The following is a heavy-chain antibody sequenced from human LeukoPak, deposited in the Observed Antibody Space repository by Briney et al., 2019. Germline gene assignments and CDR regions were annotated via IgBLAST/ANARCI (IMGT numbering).Heavy chain of an antibody. CDR2: VSGSGVTT. CDR3: GGSGSYYFLED. CDR1: GFIFSSYA. Sequence: PGGSLRLSCAASGFIFSSYAMSWVRQAPGKGLEWVSAVSGSGVTTYYADSVKGRFNISRDNSKNTLFLQMTSLRAEDTAVYYCGGSGSYYFLEDWGQGTLVTVSS. V-gene: IGHV3-23*01. J-gene: IGHJ4*02. D-gene: IGHD3-10*01.